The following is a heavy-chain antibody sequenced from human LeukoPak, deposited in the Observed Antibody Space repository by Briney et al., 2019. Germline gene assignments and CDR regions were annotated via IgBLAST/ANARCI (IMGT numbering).Heavy chain of an antibody. J-gene: IGHJ3*02. D-gene: IGHD2-21*01. V-gene: IGHV3-30*04. CDR3: ARVWSHDAFDI. CDR1: GFTFSSYA. Sequence: PGGSLRLSCAASGFTFSSYAMHWVRQAPGKGLEWVAVISYDGSNKYYADSVKGRFTISRDNSKNTLYLQMNSLRAEDTAVYYCARVWSHDAFDIWGQGTMVTVSS. CDR2: ISYDGSNK.